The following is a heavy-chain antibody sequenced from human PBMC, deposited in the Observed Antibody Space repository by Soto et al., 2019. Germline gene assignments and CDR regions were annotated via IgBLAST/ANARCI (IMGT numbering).Heavy chain of an antibody. D-gene: IGHD3-3*01. CDR1: DYTFTNYG. CDR3: ARVDVLRFLQWLI. J-gene: IGHJ4*02. Sequence: QVQLVQSGAEVKKPGASVKVSCKASDYTFTNYGISWGGQAPGQGLEWMGWISAYNGNTNYAQNLQGRVTMTTDTSTSTAYMELRSLRSDDTAVYYFARVDVLRFLQWLIWGQGTLFTVSS. V-gene: IGHV1-18*04. CDR2: ISAYNGNT.